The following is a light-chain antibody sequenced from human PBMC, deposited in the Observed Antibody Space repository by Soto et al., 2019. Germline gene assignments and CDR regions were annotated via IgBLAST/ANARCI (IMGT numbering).Light chain of an antibody. CDR1: QTISSW. V-gene: IGKV1-5*03. CDR3: QHYNSYSEA. CDR2: KAS. Sequence: DIQMTQSPSTLSGSVGDRDTITCRASQTISSWLAWYQQKPGKAPKLLIYKASTLKSGVPSRFSGSGSGTEFTLTISSLPPDDFATYYCQHYNSYSEAFGQGTKVELK. J-gene: IGKJ1*01.